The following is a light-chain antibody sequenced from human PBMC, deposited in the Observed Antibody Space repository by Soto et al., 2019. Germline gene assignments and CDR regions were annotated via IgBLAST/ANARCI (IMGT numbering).Light chain of an antibody. V-gene: IGKV3-20*01. CDR1: QSVSRSF. CDR3: QQYDSSPLT. CDR2: GAS. J-gene: IGKJ1*01. Sequence: EIVLTQSPGTLSLSPGERATLSCRASQSVSRSFLAWYQQKPGQAPRLLIYGASSRATGIPDRFSGSGSGTDFTLTISRLDPEDFAVYYCQQYDSSPLTFGQGTKVEIK.